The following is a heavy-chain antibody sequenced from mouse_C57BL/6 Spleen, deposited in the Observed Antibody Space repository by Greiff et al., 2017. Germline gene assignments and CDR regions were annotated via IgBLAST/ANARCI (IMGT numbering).Heavy chain of an antibody. CDR2: IRNKANNHAT. Sequence: EVQRVESGGGLVQPGGSMKLSCAASGFTFSDAWMDWVRQSPEKGLEWVAEIRNKANNHATYYAESVKGRFTISRDDSKSSVYLQMNSLRAEDTGIYYCTRGNWGRFDYWGQGTTLTVSS. CDR3: TRGNWGRFDY. CDR1: GFTFSDAW. D-gene: IGHD4-1*01. J-gene: IGHJ2*01. V-gene: IGHV6-6*01.